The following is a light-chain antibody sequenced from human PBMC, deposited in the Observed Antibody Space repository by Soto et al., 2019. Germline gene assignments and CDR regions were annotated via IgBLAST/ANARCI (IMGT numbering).Light chain of an antibody. CDR3: QQYNNWPPYT. CDR2: GAS. J-gene: IGKJ2*01. Sequence: EIVMTQPPATLSVSPGERATLSCRASRSVSSNLAWYQQKPGQAPRLLMYGASTRATGIPARFSGSGSGTEFTLTISSLQSEDFAVYYCQQYNNWPPYTVGQGTKVDIK. CDR1: RSVSSN. V-gene: IGKV3-15*01.